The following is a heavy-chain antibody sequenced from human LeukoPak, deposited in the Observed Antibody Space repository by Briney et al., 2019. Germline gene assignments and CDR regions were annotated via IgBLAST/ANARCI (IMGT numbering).Heavy chain of an antibody. J-gene: IGHJ4*02. V-gene: IGHV4-34*01. CDR3: ARKSYNWKFDY. CDR2: INHSGST. D-gene: IGHD1-1*01. CDR1: GGSFRGYY. Sequence: SETLSLTCAVYGGSFRGYYWSWIRQPPGKGLEWIGEINHSGSTNYNPSLKSRVTISVDTSKNQFSLKLSSVTAADTAVYYCARKSYNWKFDYWGQGTLVTVSS.